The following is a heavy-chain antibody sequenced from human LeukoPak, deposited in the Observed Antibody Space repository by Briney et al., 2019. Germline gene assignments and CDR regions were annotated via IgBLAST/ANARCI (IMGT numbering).Heavy chain of an antibody. V-gene: IGHV4-34*01. D-gene: IGHD4-17*01. Sequence: ASETLSLTCAVYGGSFSGYYWSWIRQPPGKGLEWIGEINHSGSTNNNPSLKSRVTISVDTSKNQFSLKLSSVTAADTAVYYCASGYDTTGRLRDAFDIWGQGTMVTVSS. CDR2: INHSGST. J-gene: IGHJ3*02. CDR3: ASGYDTTGRLRDAFDI. CDR1: GGSFSGYY.